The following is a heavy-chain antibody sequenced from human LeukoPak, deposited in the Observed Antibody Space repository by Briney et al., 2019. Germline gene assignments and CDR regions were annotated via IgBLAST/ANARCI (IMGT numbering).Heavy chain of an antibody. CDR2: INHSGST. V-gene: IGHV4-34*01. CDR1: GGSFSGYY. CDR3: ARWLYQLPGWFDP. J-gene: IGHJ5*02. Sequence: SETLSLTCAVYGGSFSGYYWSWIRQPPGKGLEWIGEINHSGSTNYNPSLKSRVTISVDTSKNQFSLKLSSVTAADTAVYYCARWLYQLPGWFDPWGQGTLVTVSS. D-gene: IGHD2-2*01.